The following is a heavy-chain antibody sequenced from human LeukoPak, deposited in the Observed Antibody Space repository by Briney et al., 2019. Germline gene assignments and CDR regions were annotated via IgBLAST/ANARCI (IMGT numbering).Heavy chain of an antibody. V-gene: IGHV1-69*04. CDR3: ARVGYDILTGYYSNWFDP. D-gene: IGHD3-9*01. J-gene: IGHJ5*02. CDR2: IIPTLGIA. CDR1: GGTFSSYA. Sequence: SVKVSCKASGGTFSSYAISWVRQAPGQGLEWMGRIIPTLGIANYAQKFQGRVTITADKSTSTAYMELSSLRSEDTAVYYCARVGYDILTGYYSNWFDPWGQGTLVTVSS.